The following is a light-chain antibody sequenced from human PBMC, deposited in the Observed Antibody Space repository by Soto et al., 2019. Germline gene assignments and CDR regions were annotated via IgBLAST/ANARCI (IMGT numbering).Light chain of an antibody. J-gene: IGKJ3*01. Sequence: EIVLTQSPGTLSLSPGERATLSCRASQSVSSSYLAWYQQKPGQAPRLLIYGASSRATGIRDRFSGSGSGTDFTLNISRLEPEDFAVYYCQHYGSSLFTFGPGTKVDIK. CDR2: GAS. CDR3: QHYGSSLFT. CDR1: QSVSSSY. V-gene: IGKV3-20*01.